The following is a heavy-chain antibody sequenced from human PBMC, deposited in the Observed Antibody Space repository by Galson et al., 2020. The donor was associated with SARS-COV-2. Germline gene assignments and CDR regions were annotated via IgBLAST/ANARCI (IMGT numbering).Heavy chain of an antibody. CDR1: GFSFSDHY. D-gene: IGHD1-26*01. J-gene: IGHJ4*02. V-gene: IGHV3-72*01. Sequence: TGGSLRLSCAASGFSFSDHYMDWVRQAPGKGLEWVGRIRKKANSYTTEYAASVKGRFTISRDDSKNSLYLQMNSLKTEDTAVYYCARVSGTFNFDYWGQGTLVTVSS. CDR3: ARVSGTFNFDY. CDR2: IRKKANSYTT.